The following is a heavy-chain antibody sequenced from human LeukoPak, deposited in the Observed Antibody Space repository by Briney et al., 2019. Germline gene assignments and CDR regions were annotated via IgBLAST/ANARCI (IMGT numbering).Heavy chain of an antibody. Sequence: GGTLRLSCAASGFTFSSYGMSWVRQAPGKGLEWVSAISGSGGSTYYADSVKGRFTISRDNSKNTLYLQMNSLRAEDTAVYYCAKDSHWILFDDWGQGTLVTVSS. CDR2: ISGSGGST. J-gene: IGHJ4*02. CDR1: GFTFSSYG. D-gene: IGHD2-2*03. V-gene: IGHV3-23*01. CDR3: AKDSHWILFDD.